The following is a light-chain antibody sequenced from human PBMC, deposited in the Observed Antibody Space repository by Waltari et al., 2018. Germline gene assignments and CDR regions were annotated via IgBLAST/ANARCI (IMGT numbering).Light chain of an antibody. CDR2: EVT. CDR1: SSDVGGYNY. J-gene: IGLJ2*01. Sequence: QSALTQPPSASGSPGQPVTISCTGTSSDVGGYNYVSWYQQHPGKAPKLIIYEVTKRPSGVPDRFSGSKSGNTASLTVSGLQADDEADDYGNSYAGRNRLGVFGGGTKVTVL. V-gene: IGLV2-8*01. CDR3: NSYAGRNRLGV.